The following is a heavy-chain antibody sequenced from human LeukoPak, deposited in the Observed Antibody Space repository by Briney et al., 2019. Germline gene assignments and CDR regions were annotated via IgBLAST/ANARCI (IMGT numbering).Heavy chain of an antibody. CDR1: GFTFSSYA. CDR2: ISGSGGST. J-gene: IGHJ4*02. CDR3: AKDSLIAVAGSFDY. D-gene: IGHD6-19*01. V-gene: IGHV3-23*01. Sequence: PGGSLRLSCAASGFTFSSYAMSWVRQAPGKGLEWVSAISGSGGSTYYADSVKGRFTISRDNSMNTLYLQMNSLRAEDTAVYYCAKDSLIAVAGSFDYWGQGTLVTVSS.